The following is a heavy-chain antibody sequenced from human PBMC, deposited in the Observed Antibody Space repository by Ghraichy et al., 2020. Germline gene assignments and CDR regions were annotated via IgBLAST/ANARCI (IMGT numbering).Heavy chain of an antibody. CDR1: GFTFSSYS. Sequence: GGSLRLSCVGSGFTFSSYSMNWVRQSPGKGLEWVSYITSSSRTIFYADSVKGRFTISRDNAQDSLYLQMNSLRDEDTAVYYCARASRVVRFYYYDGMDVWGQGTTGTVSS. D-gene: IGHD4-23*01. CDR3: ARASRVVRFYYYDGMDV. V-gene: IGHV3-48*02. J-gene: IGHJ6*02. CDR2: ITSSSRTI.